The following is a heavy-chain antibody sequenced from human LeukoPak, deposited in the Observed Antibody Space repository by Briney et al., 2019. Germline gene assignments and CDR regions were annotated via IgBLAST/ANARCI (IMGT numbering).Heavy chain of an antibody. CDR3: AKDSSSWYRSPFDP. J-gene: IGHJ5*02. D-gene: IGHD6-13*01. Sequence: QAGGSLRLSCAASGFTFSSYAMSWVRQAPGKGLEWVSAISGSGGSTYYADTVKGRFTISRDNSKNTLYLQMNSLRAEDTAVYYCAKDSSSWYRSPFDPWGQGTLVTVSS. V-gene: IGHV3-23*01. CDR1: GFTFSSYA. CDR2: ISGSGGST.